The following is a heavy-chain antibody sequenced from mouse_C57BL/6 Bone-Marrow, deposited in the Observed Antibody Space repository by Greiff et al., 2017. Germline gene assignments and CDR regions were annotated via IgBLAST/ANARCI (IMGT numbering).Heavy chain of an antibody. CDR2: IDPENGDT. J-gene: IGHJ3*01. CDR1: GFNIKDDY. V-gene: IGHV14-4*01. CDR3: TTVYGSSYAGFAY. Sequence: VQLQQSGAELVRPGASVKLSCTASGFNIKDDYMHWVKQRPEQGLEWIGWIDPENGDTESASKFQGKATITADPSSNTAYLQLSSLTSEDTAVYYCTTVYGSSYAGFAYWGQGTLVTVSA. D-gene: IGHD1-1*01.